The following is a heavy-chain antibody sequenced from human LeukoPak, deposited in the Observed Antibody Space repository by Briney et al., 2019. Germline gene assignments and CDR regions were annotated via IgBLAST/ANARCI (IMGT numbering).Heavy chain of an antibody. V-gene: IGHV1-46*01. J-gene: IGHJ6*02. D-gene: IGHD3-3*01. CDR1: GYTFTSYY. Sequence: GSSVKVSCKASGYTFTSYYMHWVRQAPGQGLEWMGIINPSGGSTSYAQKFQGRVTMTRDTSTSTVYMELSSLRSEDTAVYYCARVGGGIFGVVKAAGMDVRGQGTTVTVSS. CDR2: INPSGGST. CDR3: ARVGGGIFGVVKAAGMDV.